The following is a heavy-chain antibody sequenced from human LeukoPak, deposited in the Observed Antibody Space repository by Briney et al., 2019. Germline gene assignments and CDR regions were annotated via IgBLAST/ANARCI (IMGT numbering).Heavy chain of an antibody. J-gene: IGHJ3*02. V-gene: IGHV1-18*01. Sequence: ASVKVSCKASGYTFTSYGISWVRQAPGQGLEWMGWISAYNGNTNYAQKLQGRVTMTTDTSTSTAYMELRSLRSDDTAVYYCARDWADYGDYLRLNAFDIWGQGTMVTVSS. CDR1: GYTFTSYG. D-gene: IGHD4-17*01. CDR3: ARDWADYGDYLRLNAFDI. CDR2: ISAYNGNT.